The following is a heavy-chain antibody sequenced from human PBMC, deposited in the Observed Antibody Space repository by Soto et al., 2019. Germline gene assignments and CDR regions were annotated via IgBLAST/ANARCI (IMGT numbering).Heavy chain of an antibody. CDR2: INSDGSST. V-gene: IGHV3-74*01. CDR1: GFTFRSYW. CDR3: ARGAGSSWYVIDY. D-gene: IGHD6-13*01. Sequence: EVQLVESGGGLVQPGGSLTLYCAASGFTFRSYWMHWVRQAPGKGLVWVSRINSDGSSTNYADSVQGRFTISRDNAKNTLYLQMNSLRAEDTAVYYGARGAGSSWYVIDYWGQGTLVTVSS. J-gene: IGHJ4*02.